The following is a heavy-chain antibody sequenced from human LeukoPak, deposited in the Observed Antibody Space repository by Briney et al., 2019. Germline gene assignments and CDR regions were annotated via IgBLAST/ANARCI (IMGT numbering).Heavy chain of an antibody. Sequence: ASVKVSCEGSGYTFTDYYLHWVRQAPGQGLEWVGYINPRDGGTSSPQNFRGRVTMTTDASSSTAYMELSRLTSDDTAIYYCAREGNGLLSKDLDYWGQGTLVTVSS. CDR3: AREGNGLLSKDLDY. CDR2: INPRDGGT. V-gene: IGHV1-2*02. J-gene: IGHJ4*02. D-gene: IGHD2-15*01. CDR1: GYTFTDYY.